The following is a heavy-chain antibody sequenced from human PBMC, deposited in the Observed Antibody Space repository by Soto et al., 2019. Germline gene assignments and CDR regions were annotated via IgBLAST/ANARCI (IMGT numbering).Heavy chain of an antibody. CDR1: GGSFSDYI. Sequence: SETLSLTCDVYGGSFSDYIWTWIRQTPGKGLQWIGQINHSGSANYNPSLKSRVTISVHTSSSQFSLKLSSVTAADTAVYYCARVCGGDCHYGMDVWGQGTTVTVSS. CDR2: INHSGSA. V-gene: IGHV4-34*01. CDR3: ARVCGGDCHYGMDV. J-gene: IGHJ6*02. D-gene: IGHD2-21*02.